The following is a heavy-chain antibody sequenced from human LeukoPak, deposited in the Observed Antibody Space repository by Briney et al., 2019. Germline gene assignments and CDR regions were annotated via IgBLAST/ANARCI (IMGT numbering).Heavy chain of an antibody. V-gene: IGHV3-53*01. Sequence: GGSLRLSCAASGFTLNSNYMNWVRQAPGKGLEWVSVVYSDDTTYYADSVKGRFTISRDNSKNTLYLQMNNLRAEDTAVYYCARGGGYYAIDYWGQGTLVTVSS. CDR2: VYSDDTT. J-gene: IGHJ4*02. D-gene: IGHD1-26*01. CDR3: ARGGGYYAIDY. CDR1: GFTLNSNY.